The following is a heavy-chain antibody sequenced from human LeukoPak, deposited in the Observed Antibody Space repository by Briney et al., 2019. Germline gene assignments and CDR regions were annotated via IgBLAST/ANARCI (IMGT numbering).Heavy chain of an antibody. CDR2: ISSSSSYI. D-gene: IGHD2-15*01. J-gene: IGHJ4*02. CDR3: ARDTVDSSPAPYFDY. Sequence: GGSLRLSCAASGFTFSSYSMNWVRQAPGKGLEWVSSISSSSSYIYYADSVKGRFTISRDDAKNSLYLQMNSLRAEDTAVYYCARDTVDSSPAPYFDYWGQGTLVTVSS. V-gene: IGHV3-21*01. CDR1: GFTFSSYS.